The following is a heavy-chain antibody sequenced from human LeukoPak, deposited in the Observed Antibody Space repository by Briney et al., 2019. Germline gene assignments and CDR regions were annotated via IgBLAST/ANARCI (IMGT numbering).Heavy chain of an antibody. CDR2: IYYSGST. D-gene: IGHD2-15*01. J-gene: IGHJ5*02. V-gene: IGHV4-30-4*01. CDR3: ARGPTIVVVVAAIWFDP. CDR1: GGSISSGDYY. Sequence: SQTLSLTCTVSGGSISSGDYYWSWIRQPPGKGXXXXXYIYYSGSTYYNPSLKSRVTISVDTSKNQFSLKLSSVTAADTAVYYCARGPTIVVVVAAIWFDPWGQGTLVTVSS.